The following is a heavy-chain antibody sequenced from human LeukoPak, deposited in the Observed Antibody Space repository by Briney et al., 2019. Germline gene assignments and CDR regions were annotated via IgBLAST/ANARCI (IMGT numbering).Heavy chain of an antibody. CDR3: ARDRIVGALGWLDP. V-gene: IGHV1-69*13. J-gene: IGHJ5*02. Sequence: SVKVSCTAPGGTFSSYSITWVRQAPGQGLEWMGGVAPLLETTNYAPKFRGRMTITADESTSTAYMELTSLRSDDTAVYYCARDRIVGALGWLDPWGQGTLVTVSS. CDR2: VAPLLETT. CDR1: GGTFSSYS. D-gene: IGHD1-26*01.